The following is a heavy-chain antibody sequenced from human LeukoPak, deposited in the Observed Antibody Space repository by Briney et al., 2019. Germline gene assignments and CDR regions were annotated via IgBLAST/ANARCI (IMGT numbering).Heavy chain of an antibody. CDR1: GFTFSRSS. Sequence: GGSLRLSCAASGFTFSRSSMNWVRQAPGKGLEWVSSINRDSIYTYYADSVKGRFTISRDNAKNSLYLQMNSLRAEDTAVYYCARGALYGDYYFDYWGQGTLVTVSP. D-gene: IGHD4-17*01. CDR2: INRDSIYT. CDR3: ARGALYGDYYFDY. J-gene: IGHJ4*02. V-gene: IGHV3-21*01.